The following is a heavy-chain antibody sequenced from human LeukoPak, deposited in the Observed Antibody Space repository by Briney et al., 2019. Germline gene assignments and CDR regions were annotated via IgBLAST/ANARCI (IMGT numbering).Heavy chain of an antibody. CDR2: IYYSGST. D-gene: IGHD3-3*01. Sequence: PSETLSLTCTVSGGSISSGGSYWSWIRQHPGKGLEWIGYIYYSGSTYYNPSLKSRVTISVDTSKNQFSLKLSSVTAADTAVYYCARTYTIFGVVTPSCGMDVWGQGTTVTVSS. V-gene: IGHV4-31*03. CDR1: GGSISSGGSY. J-gene: IGHJ6*02. CDR3: ARTYTIFGVVTPSCGMDV.